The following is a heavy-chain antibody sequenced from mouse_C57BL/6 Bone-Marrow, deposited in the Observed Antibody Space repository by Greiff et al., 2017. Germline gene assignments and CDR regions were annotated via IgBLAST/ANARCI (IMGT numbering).Heavy chain of an antibody. CDR2: IHPNSGST. CDR3: ARGYDYDLAWFAY. D-gene: IGHD2-4*01. Sequence: QVQLQQPGAELVKPGASVKLSCKASGYTFTSYWMHWVKQRPGQGLEWIGMIHPNSGSTNYNEKFKSKATLTVDKSSSTAYMQLSSLTSDDSAVYYCARGYDYDLAWFAYWGQGTLVTVSA. V-gene: IGHV1-64*01. CDR1: GYTFTSYW. J-gene: IGHJ3*01.